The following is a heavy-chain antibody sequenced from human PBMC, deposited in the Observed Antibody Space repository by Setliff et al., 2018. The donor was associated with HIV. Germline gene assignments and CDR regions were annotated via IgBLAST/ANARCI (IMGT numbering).Heavy chain of an antibody. CDR2: IYESGST. J-gene: IGHJ6*03. V-gene: IGHV4-39*01. Sequence: SETLSLTCTVTGGSISSYYWGWIRQPPGKGLEWIGSIYESGSTYYNPSLKSRVSISVDTSKNQFSLKLTSVTAADTAVYYCARGARLLAGYSDRWDYYYMGVWGKGTTVTVSS. CDR3: ARGARLLAGYSDRWDYYYMGV. D-gene: IGHD6-13*01. CDR1: GGSISSYY.